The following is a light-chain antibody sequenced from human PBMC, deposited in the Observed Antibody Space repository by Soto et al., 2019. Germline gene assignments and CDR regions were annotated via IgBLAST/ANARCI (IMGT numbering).Light chain of an antibody. Sequence: DIKMTQSPSSLSASVGDRVTITCRASQGISNYLAWYQQQPGKVPKLLIYVASTLQSGVPSRFSGSGSGTDFTLTISSLHPEDVATYYCQKYNSAPWTFGQGTKVEIK. J-gene: IGKJ1*01. V-gene: IGKV1-27*01. CDR3: QKYNSAPWT. CDR2: VAS. CDR1: QGISNY.